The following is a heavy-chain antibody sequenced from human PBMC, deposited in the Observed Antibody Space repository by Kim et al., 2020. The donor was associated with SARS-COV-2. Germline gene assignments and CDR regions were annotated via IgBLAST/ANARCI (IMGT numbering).Heavy chain of an antibody. D-gene: IGHD3-22*01. CDR3: EGSSGYYSDAFDI. CDR1: GFTFSSYA. V-gene: IGHV3-23*01. CDR2: ISGCGGST. Sequence: GGSLRLSCAASGFTFSSYAMSWVRQAPGKGLEWVSAISGCGGSTYYADSVKGRFTISRDNSKNTLYLQMNSLRAEDTAVYYCEGSSGYYSDAFDIWGQGTMVTVSS. J-gene: IGHJ3*02.